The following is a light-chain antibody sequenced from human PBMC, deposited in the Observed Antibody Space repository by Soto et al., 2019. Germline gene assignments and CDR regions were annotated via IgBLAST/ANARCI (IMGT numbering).Light chain of an antibody. J-gene: IGLJ1*01. CDR2: NVY. CDR3: SAYPVSRTYV. Sequence: VLNQAASGSGAPGQSVTISFTGTNRDVGAFNFFSLDQQHPGKAPQPLIYNVYDRPPGISYRFSGYKSGNTASLTISGLQGDDEADYYCSAYPVSRTYVFGTGTNVTVL. CDR1: NRDVGAFNF. V-gene: IGLV2-14*03.